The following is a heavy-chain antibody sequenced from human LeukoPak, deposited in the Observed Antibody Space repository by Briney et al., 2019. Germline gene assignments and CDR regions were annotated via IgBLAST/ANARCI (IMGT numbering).Heavy chain of an antibody. CDR2: INPSGGST. D-gene: IGHD2-15*01. Sequence: GASVKVSCKASGYTFTSYYMHWVRQAPGQGLEWMGIINPSGGSTSYAQKFQGRVTMTRDTSTSTVYMELSSLRSEDTAVYYCARDDGCSGGSCYDAFDIWGQGTMVTVSS. J-gene: IGHJ3*02. CDR3: ARDDGCSGGSCYDAFDI. V-gene: IGHV1-46*01. CDR1: GYTFTSYY.